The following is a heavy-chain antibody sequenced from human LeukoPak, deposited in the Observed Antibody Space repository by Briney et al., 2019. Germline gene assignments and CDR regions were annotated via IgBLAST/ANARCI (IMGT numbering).Heavy chain of an antibody. CDR3: AKVSGGGLYYDGMDV. Sequence: GGSLRLSCAASGFTFNNYAMNWVRRAPGKGLEWVSVISGSGGTTYYADSVKGRFTISRGSSKNTLYLQMNSLRAEDTAVYYCAKVSGGGLYYDGMDVWGQGTTVTVSS. CDR2: ISGSGGTT. J-gene: IGHJ6*02. D-gene: IGHD1-14*01. CDR1: GFTFNNYA. V-gene: IGHV3-23*01.